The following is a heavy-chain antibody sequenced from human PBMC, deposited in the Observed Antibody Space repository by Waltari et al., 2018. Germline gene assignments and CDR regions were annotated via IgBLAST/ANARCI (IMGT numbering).Heavy chain of an antibody. V-gene: IGHV1-2*02. CDR1: GYTFTGYY. Sequence: QVQLVQSGAEVKKPGASVKVSCKASGYTFTGYYMHWVRQAPGQGLEWMGWINPNSGGTNYGQKFQGRVTMTRDTSISTAYMELSRLRSDDTAVYYCARGRWLLLGNWFDPWGQGTLVTVSS. D-gene: IGHD3-9*01. CDR2: INPNSGGT. J-gene: IGHJ5*02. CDR3: ARGRWLLLGNWFDP.